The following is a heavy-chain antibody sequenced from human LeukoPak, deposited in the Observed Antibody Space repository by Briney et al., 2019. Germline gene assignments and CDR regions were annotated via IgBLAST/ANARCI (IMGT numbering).Heavy chain of an antibody. D-gene: IGHD5-18*01. CDR3: ARDRGSSYGSFDY. Sequence: GGSLRLSCAASGFTFSSYGMHWVRQAPGKGRERVAVIWYDGSNKYYADSVKGRFTISRDNSQNTLYLHMNSLRAEDTAVYYCARDRGSSYGSFDYWGQGTLVTVSS. CDR2: IWYDGSNK. CDR1: GFTFSSYG. V-gene: IGHV3-33*01. J-gene: IGHJ4*02.